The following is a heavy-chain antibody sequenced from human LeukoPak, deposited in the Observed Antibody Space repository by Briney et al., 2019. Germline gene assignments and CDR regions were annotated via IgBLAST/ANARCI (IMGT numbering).Heavy chain of an antibody. V-gene: IGHV3-30-3*01. D-gene: IGHD3-16*01. CDR2: ISYDGSNK. CDR1: GFTFSSYA. J-gene: IGHJ4*02. CDR3: ERDLNDYVTDY. Sequence: GGSLRLSCAASGFTFSSYAMHWVRQAPGKGLEWVAVISYDGSNKYYADSVKGRFTISRDNSKNTLYLQMNSLRAEDTAVYYCERDLNDYVTDYWGQGTLVTVSS.